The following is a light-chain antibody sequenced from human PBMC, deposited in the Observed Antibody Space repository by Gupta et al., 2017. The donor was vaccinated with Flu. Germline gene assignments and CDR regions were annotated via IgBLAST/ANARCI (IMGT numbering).Light chain of an antibody. CDR2: DAS. V-gene: IGKV1-33*01. J-gene: IGKJ4*01. Sequence: DIQMTQSPSSLSASVGDRVTITCQASQDISNYLNWYQQKPGKAPKLLIYDASNLETGVPSRFSGSGSGTDFTVTISSLQPEDIATYYCQQDDNLPNTFGGGTKVEIK. CDR1: QDISNY. CDR3: QQDDNLPNT.